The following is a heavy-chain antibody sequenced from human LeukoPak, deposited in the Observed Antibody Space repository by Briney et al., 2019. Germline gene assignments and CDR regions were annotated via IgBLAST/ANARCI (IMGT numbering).Heavy chain of an antibody. Sequence: SQTLSLTCAISGDSVSSDSAAWLWIRQSPSRSLEWLGRTYYRSKWYNEYALSVKSRITISPDTSKNQFSLHLESVTPEDTAVYYCTRGGLGGRLGGFDYWGQGTLVTVSS. D-gene: IGHD4-23*01. V-gene: IGHV6-1*01. J-gene: IGHJ4*02. CDR3: TRGGLGGRLGGFDY. CDR2: TYYRSKWYN. CDR1: GDSVSSDSAA.